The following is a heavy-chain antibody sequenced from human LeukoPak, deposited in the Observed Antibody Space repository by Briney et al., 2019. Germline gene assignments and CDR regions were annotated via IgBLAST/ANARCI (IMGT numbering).Heavy chain of an antibody. CDR3: ARDRASGGDSFDY. D-gene: IGHD2-21*02. J-gene: IGHJ4*02. CDR1: GFTFNSFG. V-gene: IGHV3-7*01. Sequence: GGSLRLSCAASGFTFNSFGMSWVRQAPGKGLEWVANIKQDGSEKYYVDSVKGRFTISRDNAKNSLYLQMNSLRAEDTAVYYCARDRASGGDSFDYWGQGTLVTVSS. CDR2: IKQDGSEK.